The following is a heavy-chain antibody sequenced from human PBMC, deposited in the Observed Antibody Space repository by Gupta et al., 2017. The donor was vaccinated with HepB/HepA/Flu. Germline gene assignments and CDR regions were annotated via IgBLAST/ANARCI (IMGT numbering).Heavy chain of an antibody. Sequence: EVKLVESGGGSVQPGGSLRLSCAASGFPFSDFYMDWVRQAPGKGLEWVGVIRNKAKSYTTEYAASVKGRFTISRDDSKNSLYLQMNSLTTEDTAVYYCARNRNYYYFDYWGQGTLVSVSS. V-gene: IGHV3-72*01. D-gene: IGHD1-7*01. J-gene: IGHJ4*02. CDR2: IRNKAKSYTT. CDR1: GFPFSDFY. CDR3: ARNRNYYYFDY.